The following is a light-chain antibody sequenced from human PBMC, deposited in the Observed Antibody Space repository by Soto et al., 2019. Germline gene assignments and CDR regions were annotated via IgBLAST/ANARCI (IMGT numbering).Light chain of an antibody. Sequence: DIQMTQSPSTLSASVGDRVTITCRASQSVSRWLAWYQQKPGKAPRLLIYDASKLESGVPSRFSGSGSGAEFTLTINGLQPDDFATYYCPQFSAFGQGTRLEIK. CDR2: DAS. CDR1: QSVSRW. J-gene: IGKJ2*01. V-gene: IGKV1-5*01. CDR3: PQFSA.